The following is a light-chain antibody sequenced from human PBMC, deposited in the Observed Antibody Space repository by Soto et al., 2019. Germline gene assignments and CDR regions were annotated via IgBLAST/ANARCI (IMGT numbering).Light chain of an antibody. V-gene: IGKV4-1*01. CDR2: WAS. CDR1: QSVLYSSNNKNY. J-gene: IGKJ2*01. CDR3: QQYYSTPPT. Sequence: DIVMTQSPDSLAVSLGERATINGKSSQSVLYSSNNKNYLAWYQQKPGQLPKLLIYWASTRESGVPDRFSGSGSGTDFTLTISSLQAEDVAVYYCQQYYSTPPTFGQGTKLEIK.